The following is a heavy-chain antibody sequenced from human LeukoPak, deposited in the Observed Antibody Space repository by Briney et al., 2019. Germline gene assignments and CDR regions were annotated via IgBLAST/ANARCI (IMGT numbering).Heavy chain of an antibody. J-gene: IGHJ5*02. D-gene: IGHD3-22*01. CDR1: GFTFSSYG. V-gene: IGHV3-30*02. Sequence: GGSLRLSCAASGFTFSSYGMHWVRQAPGRGLEWVAFIRYDGSNKYYADSVKGRFTISRDNSKNTLYLQMNSLRAEDTAVYYCAKVSQTNYYDSSGYLTWGQGTLVTVSS. CDR2: IRYDGSNK. CDR3: AKVSQTNYYDSSGYLT.